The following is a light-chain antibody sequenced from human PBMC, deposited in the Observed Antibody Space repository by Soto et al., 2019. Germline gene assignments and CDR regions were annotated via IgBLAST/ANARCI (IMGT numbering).Light chain of an antibody. CDR3: SSYTSSSTVV. J-gene: IGLJ2*01. Sequence: QSVLTQHASVSGSPGQSITISCTGTSIDVGGYNYVSWYQQHPGKAPKLMIYDVSNRPSGVSNRFSGSKSGNTASLTISGLQAEDEADYYCSSYTSSSTVVFGAGTKLTVL. CDR2: DVS. CDR1: SIDVGGYNY. V-gene: IGLV2-14*01.